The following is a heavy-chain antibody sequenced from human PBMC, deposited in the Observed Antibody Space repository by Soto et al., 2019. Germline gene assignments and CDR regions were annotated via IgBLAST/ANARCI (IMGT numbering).Heavy chain of an antibody. Sequence: QVQLQQWGAGLLKPSETLSLTCAVYGGSFSGYYWSWIRQPPGKGLEWIGEINHSGSTNYNPSLKSRATISVATPKSHCYLNLCSVAAADTAVDYWADGGVIEVSPNDAFDILGQGTRVNVSS. CDR1: GGSFSGYY. CDR3: ADGGVIEVSPNDAFDI. J-gene: IGHJ3*02. D-gene: IGHD3-16*02. V-gene: IGHV4-34*01. CDR2: INHSGST.